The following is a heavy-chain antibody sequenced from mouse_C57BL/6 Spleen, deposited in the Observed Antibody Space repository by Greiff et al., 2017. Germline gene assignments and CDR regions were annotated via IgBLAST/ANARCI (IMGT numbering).Heavy chain of an antibody. Sequence: QVQLQQSGPELVKPGASVKISCKASGYTFTDYYINWVKQRPGQGLEWIGWIFPGSGSTYYNEKFKGKATLTVDKSSSTAYLVLSSLTSEDSAVYYCARSAGNYEGNYFDYWGQGTTLTVSS. CDR1: GYTFTDYY. J-gene: IGHJ2*01. D-gene: IGHD2-1*01. CDR2: IFPGSGST. V-gene: IGHV1-75*01. CDR3: ARSAGNYEGNYFDY.